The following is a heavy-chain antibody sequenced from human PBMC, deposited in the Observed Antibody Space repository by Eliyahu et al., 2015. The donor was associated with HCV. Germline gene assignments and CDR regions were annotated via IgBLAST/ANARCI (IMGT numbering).Heavy chain of an antibody. D-gene: IGHD4-17*01. CDR1: GYTLSANG. CDR3: ARAANDYGDYVGDP. CDR2: IRAKNGKT. Sequence: QVQLVQSGAEVKKPGASVKVSCKASGYTLSANGITWVRQAPGQGLEWMGWIRAKNGKTNYAQKLQGRVSMSTDTATNTAYMELRSLTSDDTAVYYCARAANDYGDYVGDPWGQGTLVTVS. V-gene: IGHV1-18*01. J-gene: IGHJ5*02.